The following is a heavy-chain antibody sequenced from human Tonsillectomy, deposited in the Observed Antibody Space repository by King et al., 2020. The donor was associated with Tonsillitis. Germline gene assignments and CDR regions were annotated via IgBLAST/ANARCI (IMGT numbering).Heavy chain of an antibody. Sequence: QVQLQQWGAGLLKPSETLSLTCAVYGGSFNGYYWSWIRQPPGKGLEWIGEINHSGSTNYTPSLKSRVTLSVDTSKNQFSLKLSAVSAADTAVYYCARGPAPTYYYGSGSYYRDYYFDYWGQGTLVTVSS. V-gene: IGHV4-34*01. J-gene: IGHJ4*02. CDR1: GGSFNGYY. CDR3: ARGPAPTYYYGSGSYYRDYYFDY. D-gene: IGHD3-10*01. CDR2: INHSGST.